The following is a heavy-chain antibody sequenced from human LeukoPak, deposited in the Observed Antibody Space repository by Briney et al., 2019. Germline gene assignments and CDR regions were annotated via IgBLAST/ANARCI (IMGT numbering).Heavy chain of an antibody. V-gene: IGHV3-23*01. CDR1: GFTFSSYA. CDR3: AKDHQYYYGSSGYYYDNWFDP. CDR2: ISGSGGST. D-gene: IGHD3-22*01. Sequence: GGSLRLSCAASGFTFSSYAMSWVRQAPGKGLEWVSAISGSGGSTYYADSVKGRFTISRDSSKNTLYLQMNSLRAEDTAVYYCAKDHQYYYGSSGYYYDNWFDPWGQGTLVTVSS. J-gene: IGHJ5*02.